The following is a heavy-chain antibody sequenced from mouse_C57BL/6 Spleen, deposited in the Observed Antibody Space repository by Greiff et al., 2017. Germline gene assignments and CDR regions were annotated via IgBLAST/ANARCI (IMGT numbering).Heavy chain of an antibody. CDR3: AREGTTVVAHYYAMDY. D-gene: IGHD1-1*01. Sequence: QVQLQQSGAELMKPGASVKLSCKATGYTFTGYWIEWVKQRPGNGLEWIGEILPGSGSTNYTEKFKGKATFTADNTSNTAYMQLSSLTTEDSAIYDCAREGTTVVAHYYAMDYWGQGTSVTVSS. J-gene: IGHJ4*01. CDR2: ILPGSGST. V-gene: IGHV1-9*01. CDR1: GYTFTGYW.